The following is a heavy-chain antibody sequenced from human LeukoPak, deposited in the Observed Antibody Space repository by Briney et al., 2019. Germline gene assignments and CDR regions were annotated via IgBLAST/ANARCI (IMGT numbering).Heavy chain of an antibody. CDR3: ARDVGGSLDY. CDR1: GFTFNTYW. J-gene: IGHJ4*02. CDR2: IKEDESAK. Sequence: PGGSLRLSCAASGFTFNTYWMAWVRQAPGKGLEWVANIKEDESAKHQADSVKGRFTISRDNAQNSVYLQMSSLRGKDTAVYYCARDVGGSLDYWGQGTLVTVSS. V-gene: IGHV3-7*01. D-gene: IGHD1-26*01.